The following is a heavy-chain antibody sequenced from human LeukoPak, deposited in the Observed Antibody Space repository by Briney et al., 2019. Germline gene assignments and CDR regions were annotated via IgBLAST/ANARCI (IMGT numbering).Heavy chain of an antibody. D-gene: IGHD1-26*01. V-gene: IGHV3-21*01. CDR2: ISSSSSYI. CDR1: AFTFSTYS. Sequence: GGSLRLSCAASAFTFSTYSMNWVRQAPGKGLEWVSSISSSSSYIYYADSVKGRFTISRDNAKNSLYLQMNSLRAEDMAVYYCARSSTKSIVGATPLKYAFDIWGQGTMVTVSS. CDR3: ARSSTKSIVGATPLKYAFDI. J-gene: IGHJ3*02.